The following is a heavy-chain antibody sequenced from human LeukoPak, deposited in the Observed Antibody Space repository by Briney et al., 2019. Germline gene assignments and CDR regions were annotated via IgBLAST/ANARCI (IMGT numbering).Heavy chain of an antibody. Sequence: AVTVTRMGSGCIFTRYGINWVRQAPGQGLDWMGWISAYNGNTNYAQKLQGRVTMTRDTSTSTVYMELSSLRSEDTAVYYCARVRYSYGYGYWGQGTLVTVSS. J-gene: IGHJ4*02. CDR2: ISAYNGNT. CDR1: GCIFTRYG. V-gene: IGHV1-18*01. D-gene: IGHD5-18*01. CDR3: ARVRYSYGYGY.